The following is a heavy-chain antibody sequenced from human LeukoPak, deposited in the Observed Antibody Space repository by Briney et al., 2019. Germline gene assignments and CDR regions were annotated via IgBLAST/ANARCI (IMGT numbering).Heavy chain of an antibody. CDR1: GGSISSSSYY. CDR2: IYYSGST. D-gene: IGHD2-2*02. V-gene: IGHV4-39*01. Sequence: SETLFLTCTVSGGSISSSSYYWGWIRQPPGKGLEWIGSIYYSGSTYYNPSLKSRVTISVGTSKNQFSLKLSSVTAADTAVYYCARDVVVPAAIPIYYYYYGMDVWGQGTTVTVSS. CDR3: ARDVVVPAAIPIYYYYYGMDV. J-gene: IGHJ6*02.